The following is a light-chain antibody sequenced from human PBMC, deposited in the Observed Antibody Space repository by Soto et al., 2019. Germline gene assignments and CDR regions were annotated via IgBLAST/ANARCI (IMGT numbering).Light chain of an antibody. CDR3: QSFDSSLSFVV. CDR1: SSNIGAGYD. V-gene: IGLV1-40*01. J-gene: IGLJ3*02. Sequence: QSVLTQPPSVSGAPGQRVTISCSGSSSNIGAGYDVHWYQQFPGRAPKLFIYGNSNRPSGVPDRFSGSKSGTSASLVITGLQAEDEADYYYQSFDSSLSFVVFGGGTKVTVL. CDR2: GNS.